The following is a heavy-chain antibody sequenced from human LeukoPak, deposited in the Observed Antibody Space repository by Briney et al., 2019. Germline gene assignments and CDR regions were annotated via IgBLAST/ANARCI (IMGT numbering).Heavy chain of an antibody. CDR1: GASISSGGSY. CDR3: ARDLRGYGAFDI. J-gene: IGHJ3*02. CDR2: IYYSGSA. V-gene: IGHV4-31*11. D-gene: IGHD5-12*01. Sequence: SQTLSLTCAVSGASISSGGSYWSWIRQHPGKGLEWLGYIYYSGSAYYNPSLKSRVTISIDTSKNQFSLKLTSVTAADTAVYYCARDLRGYGAFDIWGQGTMVTVSS.